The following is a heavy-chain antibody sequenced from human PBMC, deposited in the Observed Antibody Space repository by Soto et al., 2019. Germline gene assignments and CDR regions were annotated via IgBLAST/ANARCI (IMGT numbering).Heavy chain of an antibody. Sequence: QVQLVQSGAEVKKPGSSVKVSCKASGGTFSSYAISWVRQAPGQGLEWMGGIIPIFGTANYAQKFLGRVTITADESTSTAYMELSSLRSEDTAVYYCARALGTIFGVVTSYYYYGMDVWGQGTTVTVSS. J-gene: IGHJ6*02. V-gene: IGHV1-69*01. D-gene: IGHD3-3*01. CDR3: ARALGTIFGVVTSYYYYGMDV. CDR2: IIPIFGTA. CDR1: GGTFSSYA.